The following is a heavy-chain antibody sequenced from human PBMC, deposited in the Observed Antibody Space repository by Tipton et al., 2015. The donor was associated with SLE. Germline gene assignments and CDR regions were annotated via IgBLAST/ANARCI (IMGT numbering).Heavy chain of an antibody. V-gene: IGHV3-43D*03. Sequence: SLRLSCAASGFTFDDYAMHWVRQIPGRGLEWVSLISWSGEGTYYAESVKGRFTISRDNSKNFLYLQMDSLRVEDTALYYCVKDLRRAGATRDWGQGTLVTVSS. J-gene: IGHJ4*02. CDR3: VKDLRRAGATRD. D-gene: IGHD5-12*01. CDR2: ISWSGEGT. CDR1: GFTFDDYA.